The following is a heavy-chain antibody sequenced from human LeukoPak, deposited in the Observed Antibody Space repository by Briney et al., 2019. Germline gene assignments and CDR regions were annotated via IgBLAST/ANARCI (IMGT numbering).Heavy chain of an antibody. V-gene: IGHV3-48*03. J-gene: IGHJ4*02. CDR2: ISSSGSTI. CDR3: ARARGTGPYFDY. Sequence: PGGSLRLSCAASGFTFSSYEMNWVRQAPGKGLEWVSYISSSGSTIYYADSVKGRFTISRDNAKNSLYLQMNSPRAEDTAVYYCARARGTGPYFDYWGQGTLVTVSS. D-gene: IGHD5-24*01. CDR1: GFTFSSYE.